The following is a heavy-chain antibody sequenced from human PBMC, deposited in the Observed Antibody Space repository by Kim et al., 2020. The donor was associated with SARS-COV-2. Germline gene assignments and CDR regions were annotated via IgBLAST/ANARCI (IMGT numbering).Heavy chain of an antibody. J-gene: IGHJ6*02. Sequence: GGSLRLSCAASGFTFSSYSMNWVRQAPGKGLEWVSYISSSSSTIYYADSVKGRFTISRDNAKNSLYLQMNSLRDEDTAVYYCARDDGIQDDVNYYYYYYGMDVWGQGTTVTVSS. V-gene: IGHV3-48*02. CDR2: ISSSSSTI. D-gene: IGHD3-3*01. CDR3: ARDDGIQDDVNYYYYYYGMDV. CDR1: GFTFSSYS.